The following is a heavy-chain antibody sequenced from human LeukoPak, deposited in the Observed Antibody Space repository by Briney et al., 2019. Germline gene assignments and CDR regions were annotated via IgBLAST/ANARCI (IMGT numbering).Heavy chain of an antibody. CDR1: GYTFTSYG. J-gene: IGHJ4*02. D-gene: IGHD3-10*01. CDR2: ISAYNGNT. V-gene: IGHV1-18*01. CDR3: ARDPLSLWFGDTLDY. Sequence: ASVKVSCKASGYTFTSYGISWVRQAPGQGLEWMGWISAYNGNTNYAQELQGRVTMTTDTSTSTAYMELRSLRSDDTAVYYCARDPLSLWFGDTLDYWGQGTLVTVSS.